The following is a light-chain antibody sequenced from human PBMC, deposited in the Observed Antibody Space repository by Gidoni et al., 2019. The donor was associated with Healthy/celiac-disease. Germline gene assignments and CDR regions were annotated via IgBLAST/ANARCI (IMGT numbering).Light chain of an antibody. CDR2: GAS. CDR3: QQYGSSPLFT. CDR1: QRVSSSY. V-gene: IGKV3-20*01. Sequence: IVFTQSPGTLSLSPGERATLSCRASQRVSSSYLAWYQQKPGQAPRLLIYGASSRATGIPDRFSGSGSGTDFTLTISRLEPEDFAVYYCQQYGSSPLFTFGPGTKVDIK. J-gene: IGKJ3*01.